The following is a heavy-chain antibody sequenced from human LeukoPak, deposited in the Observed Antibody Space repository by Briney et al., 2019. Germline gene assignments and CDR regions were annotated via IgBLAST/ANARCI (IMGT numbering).Heavy chain of an antibody. Sequence: ASVKVSCKVSGFVLTEVSVHWVRQVPGKGLEWMASLDRETDETIYAQNFQGRVTMTEDTSTDTAYMEVRRLTSEDTALYFCITDHYNNHGNFDFWGQGTLLNVAS. CDR1: GFVLTEVS. J-gene: IGHJ4*02. CDR3: ITDHYNNHGNFDF. D-gene: IGHD4-11*01. CDR2: LDRETDET. V-gene: IGHV1-24*01.